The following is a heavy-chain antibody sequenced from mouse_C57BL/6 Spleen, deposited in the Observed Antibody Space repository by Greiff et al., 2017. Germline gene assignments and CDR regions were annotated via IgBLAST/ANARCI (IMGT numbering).Heavy chain of an antibody. D-gene: IGHD1-1*01. CDR2: IYPGDGDT. CDR3: ARNGVTTVVAPYYFDY. J-gene: IGHJ2*01. CDR1: GYAFSSYW. Sequence: VQLQQSGAELVKPGASVKISCKASGYAFSSYWMNWVKQRPGKGLEWIGQIYPGDGDTNYNGKFKGKATLTADKSSSTAYMQLSSLTSEDSAVYFCARNGVTTVVAPYYFDYWGQGTTLTVSS. V-gene: IGHV1-80*01.